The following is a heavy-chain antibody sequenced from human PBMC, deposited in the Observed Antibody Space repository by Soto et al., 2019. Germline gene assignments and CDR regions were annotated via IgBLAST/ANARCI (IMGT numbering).Heavy chain of an antibody. V-gene: IGHV3-48*01. J-gene: IGHJ5*02. D-gene: IGHD1-26*01. CDR1: GFTFSSYS. Sequence: EVQLVESGGGLVQPGGSLRLSCAASGFTFSSYSMNWVRQAPGKGLEWVSYISSSSSTIYYADSVKGRFTISRDNAKNSLYLQMNSLRAEDTAVYYCARHPERIAGGGWFDPWGQGTLVTVSS. CDR3: ARHPERIAGGGWFDP. CDR2: ISSSSSTI.